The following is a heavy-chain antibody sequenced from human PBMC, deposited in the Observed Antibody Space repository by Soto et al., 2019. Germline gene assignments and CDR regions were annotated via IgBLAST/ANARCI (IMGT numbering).Heavy chain of an antibody. J-gene: IGHJ4*02. CDR1: GYTFTGYY. Sequence: QVQLVQSGAEVKKPGASVKVSCKASGYTFTGYYMHWVRQAPGQGLEWMGWINPNSGGTNYAQKFQGWVTMTRDTSISTADMELSRLRSDDTAVYYCARGPSIAVAGNIFDYWGQGTLVTVSS. CDR2: INPNSGGT. D-gene: IGHD6-19*01. CDR3: ARGPSIAVAGNIFDY. V-gene: IGHV1-2*04.